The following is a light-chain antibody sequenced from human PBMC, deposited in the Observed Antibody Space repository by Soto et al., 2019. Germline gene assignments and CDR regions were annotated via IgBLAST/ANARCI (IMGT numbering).Light chain of an antibody. CDR3: QQRSNWPIT. Sequence: IGLTHSQATLSLSPGERATLSCRASQSVSSYLAWYQQKPGQAPRLLIYDASNRATGIPARFSGSGSGTDFTLTISSLEPEDFAVYYCQQRSNWPITFGQGTRLEI. V-gene: IGKV3-11*01. CDR1: QSVSSY. CDR2: DAS. J-gene: IGKJ5*01.